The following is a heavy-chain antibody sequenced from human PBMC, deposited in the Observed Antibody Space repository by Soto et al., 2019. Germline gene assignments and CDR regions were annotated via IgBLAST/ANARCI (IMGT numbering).Heavy chain of an antibody. CDR1: GFTFSSYA. D-gene: IGHD3-16*01. V-gene: IGHV3-23*01. CDR2: ISGSGGST. CDR3: AKDPTLDYYYGMDV. Sequence: PRGSLRLSCASSGFTFSSYAMSWVRQAPGKGLEWVSAISGSGGSTYYADSVKGRFTISRDNSKNTLYLQMNSLRAEDTAVYYCAKDPTLDYYYGMDVWGQGTTVT. J-gene: IGHJ6*02.